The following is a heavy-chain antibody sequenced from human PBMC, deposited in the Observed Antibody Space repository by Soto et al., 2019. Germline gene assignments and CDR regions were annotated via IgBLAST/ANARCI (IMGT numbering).Heavy chain of an antibody. V-gene: IGHV1-3*04. D-gene: IGHD5-12*01. CDR2: INIGSGNT. Sequence: QVQLVQSGAEEKQPGASVRVSCKASGYAFSSYAMHWVRQAPGQRLEWMGWINIGSGNTEYSQNFQDRITITRDTSTRTFYMALSRPKSEVTAVSYYATDGCDCGYGHTYYSPTRMDVWGQGTTVTVSS. CDR1: GYAFSSYA. J-gene: IGHJ6*02. CDR3: ATDGCDCGYGHTYYSPTRMDV.